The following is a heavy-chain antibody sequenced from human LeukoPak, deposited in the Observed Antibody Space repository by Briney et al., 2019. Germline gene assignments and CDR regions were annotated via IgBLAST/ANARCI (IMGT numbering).Heavy chain of an antibody. CDR3: VNHHFYNSSGLFPYYYLGMDV. J-gene: IGHJ6*02. D-gene: IGHD3-22*01. CDR1: GFTFSGYA. V-gene: IGHV3-23*01. CDR2: ISGSGGST. Sequence: GGSLRLSCAASGFTFSGYAMSWVRQAPGKGLEWVSAISGSGGSTYYADSVKGRFTISRDNSKNTLYLQMNSLRAEDTAVYYCVNHHFYNSSGLFPYYYLGMDVWGQGTTVTVSS.